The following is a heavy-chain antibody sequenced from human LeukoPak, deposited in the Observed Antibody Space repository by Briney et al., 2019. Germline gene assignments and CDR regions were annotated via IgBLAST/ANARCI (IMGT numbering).Heavy chain of an antibody. CDR3: ARGHDAFDI. CDR1: GFTFRSYA. J-gene: IGHJ3*02. CDR2: ISYDGSNK. Sequence: PGGSLRLSCAASGFTFRSYAMHGVRQAPGKGLEWVAVISYDGSNKYYADSVKGRFTISRDNSKNTLYLQMNSLRAEDTAVYYCARGHDAFDIWGQGTMVTVSS. V-gene: IGHV3-30-3*01.